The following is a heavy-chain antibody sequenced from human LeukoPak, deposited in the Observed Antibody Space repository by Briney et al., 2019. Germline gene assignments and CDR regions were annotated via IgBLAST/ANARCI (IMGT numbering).Heavy chain of an antibody. CDR2: TYYSGST. CDR1: GGSISSSSYY. CDR3: ARHVASSDLYYGDYFDY. Sequence: SETLSLTCTVSGGSISSSSYYWGWIRQPPGKGLEWIGSTYYSGSTYYNPSLKSRVTISVDTSKNQFSLKLSSVTAADTAVYYCARHVASSDLYYGDYFDYWGQGTLVTVSS. J-gene: IGHJ4*02. V-gene: IGHV4-39*01. D-gene: IGHD3-22*01.